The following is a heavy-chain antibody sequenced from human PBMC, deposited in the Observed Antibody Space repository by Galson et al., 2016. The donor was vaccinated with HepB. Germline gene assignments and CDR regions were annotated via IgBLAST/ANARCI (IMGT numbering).Heavy chain of an antibody. CDR1: GYKFTGFW. Sequence: SGAEVKKPGESLRISCKTSGYKFTGFWIGWVRQMPGKGLEWMGIIYPGDSDTRYSPSFQGQVPISADKSINTAYLQWSSLKTSDTAIYYWARTLTRGVVRALVFDSWGQGTLVTVSS. CDR3: ARTLTRGVVRALVFDS. CDR2: IYPGDSDT. D-gene: IGHD3-10*01. J-gene: IGHJ4*02. V-gene: IGHV5-51*01.